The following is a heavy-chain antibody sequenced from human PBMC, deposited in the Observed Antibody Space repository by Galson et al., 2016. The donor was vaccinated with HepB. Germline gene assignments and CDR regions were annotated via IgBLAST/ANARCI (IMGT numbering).Heavy chain of an antibody. J-gene: IGHJ4*02. D-gene: IGHD2-8*01. Sequence: SLRLSCAASGFTFSDYYMNWLRQAPGKGLEWISYITSSGSTTYYADSVKGRFTVSRDNAKNSLYLQMNSLRADDTAVYYCARDDRRSVLMGYFDYWGQGIRGTVSS. CDR1: GFTFSDYY. V-gene: IGHV3-11*01. CDR3: ARDDRRSVLMGYFDY. CDR2: ITSSGSTT.